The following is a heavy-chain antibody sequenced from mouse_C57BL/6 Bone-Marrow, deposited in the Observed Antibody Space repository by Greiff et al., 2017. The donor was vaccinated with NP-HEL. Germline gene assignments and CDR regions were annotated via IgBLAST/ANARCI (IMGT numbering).Heavy chain of an antibody. D-gene: IGHD2-1*01. Sequence: QVQLKQPGAELVKPGASVKLSCKASGYTFTSYWMQWVKQRPGQGLEWIGEIDPSDSYTNYNQKFKGKATLTVDTSSSTAYMQLSSLTSEDSAVYYCARFGNQTIWYFDVWGTGTTVTVSS. CDR1: GYTFTSYW. CDR2: IDPSDSYT. V-gene: IGHV1-50*01. CDR3: ARFGNQTIWYFDV. J-gene: IGHJ1*03.